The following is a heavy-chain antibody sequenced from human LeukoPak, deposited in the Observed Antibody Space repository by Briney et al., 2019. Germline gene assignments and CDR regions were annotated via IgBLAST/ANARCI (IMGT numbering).Heavy chain of an antibody. D-gene: IGHD3-10*01. J-gene: IGHJ4*02. CDR3: ARRSYYNRFDY. Sequence: SETLSLTCTVSGGSISGSSYYWGWIRQPPGKGLEWIGSIHYRGFTYYNPSLKSRVTISVDTSKNQFSLKLSSVTAADTAVYYCARRSYYNRFDYWGQGTLVTVSS. CDR1: GGSISGSSYY. CDR2: IHYRGFT. V-gene: IGHV4-39*01.